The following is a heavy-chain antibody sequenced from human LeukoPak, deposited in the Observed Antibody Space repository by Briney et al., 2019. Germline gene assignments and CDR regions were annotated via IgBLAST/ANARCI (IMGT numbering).Heavy chain of an antibody. V-gene: IGHV3-23*01. Sequence: GGSLRLSCAASGFIFSTYAMTWLRQAPGKGLEWVLALSASGFNTYYADSVKGRFTISRDNFKNVLYLQMNSLRAEDTAVYYCAQISVDTSRNRWSDFDSWGRGILVTVSS. D-gene: IGHD5-18*01. CDR1: GFIFSTYA. CDR2: LSASGFNT. CDR3: AQISVDTSRNRWSDFDS. J-gene: IGHJ4*02.